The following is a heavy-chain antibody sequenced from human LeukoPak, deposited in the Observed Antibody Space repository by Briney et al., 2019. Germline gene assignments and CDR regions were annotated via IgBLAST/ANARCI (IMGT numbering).Heavy chain of an antibody. CDR1: GFTSSSYA. D-gene: IGHD1-14*01. V-gene: IGHV3-30-3*01. Sequence: GGSLRLSCAASGFTSSSYAMHWVRQAPGKGLEWVAVISYDGSNKYYADSVKGRFTISRDNSKNTLYLQMNSLRAEDTAVYYCARTGPAQYFDYWGQGTLVTVSS. CDR2: ISYDGSNK. CDR3: ARTGPAQYFDY. J-gene: IGHJ4*02.